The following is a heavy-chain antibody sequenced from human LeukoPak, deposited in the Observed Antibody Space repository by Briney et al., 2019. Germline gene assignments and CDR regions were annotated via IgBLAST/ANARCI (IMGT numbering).Heavy chain of an antibody. D-gene: IGHD2-2*01. CDR1: GFTFSSYS. Sequence: GGSLRLSCAASGFTFSSYSMNWVRQAPGKGLEWVSSISSSSSYICYADSVKGRFTISRDNAKNSLYLQMNSLRAEDTAVYYCASNGGYQLLPGYWGQGTLVTVSS. J-gene: IGHJ4*02. CDR3: ASNGGYQLLPGY. V-gene: IGHV3-21*01. CDR2: ISSSSSYI.